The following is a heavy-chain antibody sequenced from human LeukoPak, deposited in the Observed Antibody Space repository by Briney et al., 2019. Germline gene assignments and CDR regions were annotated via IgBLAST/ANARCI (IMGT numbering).Heavy chain of an antibody. D-gene: IGHD5-18*01. Sequence: PSKTLSLTCTISGGSISSSSYYWGWIRQPPGKGLEWIGSIYYSGSTYYNPSLKSRLTISVDTSKNQFSLKLSSVTAADTAVYYCARLGIIARGYSYGYRGDYWGQGTLVTVSS. CDR1: GGSISSSSYY. V-gene: IGHV4-39*01. CDR3: ARLGIIARGYSYGYRGDY. J-gene: IGHJ4*02. CDR2: IYYSGST.